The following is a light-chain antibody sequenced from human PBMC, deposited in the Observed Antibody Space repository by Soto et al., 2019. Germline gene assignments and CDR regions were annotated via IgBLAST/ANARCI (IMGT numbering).Light chain of an antibody. CDR2: DAS. V-gene: IGKV3D-15*01. CDR3: QQYNNWPAIT. Sequence: EIVLTQSPDTLSVSPGERATLSCSASQSISRTLAWYQQKSGQPPRLLIYDASTRATGFPARFSGSGSGTEFTLTISSLQSEDFAVYYCQQYNNWPAITFGQGTRLEIK. J-gene: IGKJ5*01. CDR1: QSISRT.